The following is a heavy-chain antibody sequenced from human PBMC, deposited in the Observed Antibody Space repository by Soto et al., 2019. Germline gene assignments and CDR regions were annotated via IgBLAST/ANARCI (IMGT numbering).Heavy chain of an antibody. CDR2: SSATGAGT. CDR1: GFTFSSYG. D-gene: IGHD1-7*01. CDR3: AKDRRAGGNYGFYCNC. Sequence: EVQLLESGGGLVQPGGSLRLSCAASGFTFSSYGMTWVRQAPGKGLEWVSFSSATGAGTYYADSGKGRFTISRDNSKITLYLQMTSLRADDTAVYYWAKDRRAGGNYGFYCNCWGQGALVIVSS. J-gene: IGHJ4*02. V-gene: IGHV3-23*01.